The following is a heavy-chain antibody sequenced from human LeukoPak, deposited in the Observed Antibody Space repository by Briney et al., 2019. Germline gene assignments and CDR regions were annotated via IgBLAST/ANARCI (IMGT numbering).Heavy chain of an antibody. D-gene: IGHD6-6*01. Sequence: SETLSLTCTVSGYSISSGYYWGWIRQPPGKGLEWIGSIYHSGSTYYNPSLKSRVTISVDTSKNQFSLKLSSVTAADTAVYYCARGIAAREGTFDYWGQGTLVTVSS. CDR3: ARGIAAREGTFDY. V-gene: IGHV4-38-2*02. J-gene: IGHJ4*02. CDR2: IYHSGST. CDR1: GYSISSGYY.